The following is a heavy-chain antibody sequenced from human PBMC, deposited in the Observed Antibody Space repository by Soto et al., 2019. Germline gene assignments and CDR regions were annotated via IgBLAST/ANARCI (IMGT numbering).Heavy chain of an antibody. V-gene: IGHV3-23*01. CDR3: GKGGAAAGMGYFDL. CDR2: ISGSGGST. D-gene: IGHD6-13*01. CDR1: GFTFSTYA. Sequence: EVQVLESGGGLVQPGGSLRLSCAASGFTFSTYAMSWVRQAPGKGLEWVSGISGSGGSTYYADSVKGRFTISRDNSKNTLLIRMSSVSAEETDVYFGGKGGAAAGMGYFDLWGRGTLVTVSS. J-gene: IGHJ2*01.